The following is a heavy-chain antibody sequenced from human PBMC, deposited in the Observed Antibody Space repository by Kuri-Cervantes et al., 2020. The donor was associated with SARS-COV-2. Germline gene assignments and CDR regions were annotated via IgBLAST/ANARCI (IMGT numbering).Heavy chain of an antibody. J-gene: IGHJ4*02. CDR3: ASGEIAASGTIYYFDY. D-gene: IGHD1-7*01. V-gene: IGHV3-21*01. CDR1: GFTFSSYE. Sequence: GGSLRLSCAASGFTFSSYEMNWVRQAPGKGLEWVSSISSSSSYIYYADSVKGRFTISRDNAKNSLYLQMNSLRAEDTAVYYCASGEIAASGTIYYFDYWGQGTLVTVSS. CDR2: ISSSSSYI.